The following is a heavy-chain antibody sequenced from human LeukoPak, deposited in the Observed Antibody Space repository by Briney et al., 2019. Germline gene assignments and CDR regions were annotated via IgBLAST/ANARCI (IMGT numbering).Heavy chain of an antibody. CDR3: TTDRRGPDRYSSSPNSYYFDY. D-gene: IGHD6-13*01. CDR1: GFTFSNAW. V-gene: IGHV3-15*01. Sequence: GGSLKLSCAASGFTFSNAWMSWVRQAPGKGLEWVGRIKSKTDGGTTDYAAPVKGRFTISRDDSKNTLYLQMNSLKTEDTAVYYCTTDRRGPDRYSSSPNSYYFDYWGQGTLVTVSS. J-gene: IGHJ4*02. CDR2: IKSKTDGGTT.